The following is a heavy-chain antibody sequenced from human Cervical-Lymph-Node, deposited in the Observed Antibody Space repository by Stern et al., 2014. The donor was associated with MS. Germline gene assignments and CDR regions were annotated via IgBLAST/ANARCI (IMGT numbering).Heavy chain of an antibody. J-gene: IGHJ6*02. CDR1: GFTFDDYG. CDR2: INWRGGSI. CDR3: ARDRRSLVPAASGYYGLGV. V-gene: IGHV3-20*04. D-gene: IGHD2-2*01. Sequence: EVQLVESGGGVVRPGGSLRLSCAASGFTFDDYGMSWVRQAPGKGLEWVSGINWRGGSIGYAVSVKCRFTIYRDNAKNSMYLQMNSLRAEDTALYYCARDRRSLVPAASGYYGLGVWGQGTTVTVSS.